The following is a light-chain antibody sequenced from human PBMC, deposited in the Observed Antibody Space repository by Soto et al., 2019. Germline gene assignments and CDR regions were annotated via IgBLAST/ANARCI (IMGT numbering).Light chain of an antibody. CDR1: QIIGSW. J-gene: IGKJ3*01. CDR3: QQANSFPFT. Sequence: DLQMTQSPSSVSASIGDRVTITCRASQIIGSWLAWYQQKPGKAPTLLIHAASSLQSGVPSRFSRSRSGTYFTLTITTLQAEDSATYYCQQANSFPFTFGPGTKVDIK. CDR2: AAS. V-gene: IGKV1-12*02.